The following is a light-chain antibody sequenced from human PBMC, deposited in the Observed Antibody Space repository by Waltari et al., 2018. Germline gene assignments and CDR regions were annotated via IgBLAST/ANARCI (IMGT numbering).Light chain of an antibody. CDR1: ESVSRAV. Sequence: SCRASESVSRAVAGYQQKPGQAPRLLIYAASTRATGVPDRFSGSGSGTDFSLTISRLDPEDFAVYYCQHYVNLPVTFGQGTKVEI. V-gene: IGKV3-20*01. CDR2: AAS. J-gene: IGKJ1*01. CDR3: QHYVNLPVT.